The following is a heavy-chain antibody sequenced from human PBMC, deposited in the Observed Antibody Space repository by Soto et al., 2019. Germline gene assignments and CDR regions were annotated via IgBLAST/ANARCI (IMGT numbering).Heavy chain of an antibody. D-gene: IGHD1-7*01. CDR2: IWYDGSNK. V-gene: IGHV3-33*01. J-gene: IGHJ4*02. Sequence: QKYLVESGGGVVQPGGSLRLSCVASGSIFSGYGMHWVRQAPGKGLERVAVIWYDGSNKYYADSVKGRFTISRDNSKNMLYLQMDSLRAEDTAVYYCARDGIGGTVVRGFCDYWGQGTLVTVSS. CDR3: ARDGIGGTVVRGFCDY. CDR1: GSIFSGYG.